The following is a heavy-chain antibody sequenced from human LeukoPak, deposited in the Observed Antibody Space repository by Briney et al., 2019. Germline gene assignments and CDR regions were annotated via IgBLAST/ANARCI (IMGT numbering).Heavy chain of an antibody. CDR2: ISSSGSTI. J-gene: IGHJ4*02. Sequence: GGSLRLSCAASGFTFSDYYMSWIRQAPGKGLEWVSYISSSGSTIYYADSVKGRFTISRDNAKNSLYLQMNSLRAEDTAVYYCASYDFWSGRYFDYWGQGTLVTVSS. CDR3: ASYDFWSGRYFDY. CDR1: GFTFSDYY. D-gene: IGHD3-3*01. V-gene: IGHV3-11*04.